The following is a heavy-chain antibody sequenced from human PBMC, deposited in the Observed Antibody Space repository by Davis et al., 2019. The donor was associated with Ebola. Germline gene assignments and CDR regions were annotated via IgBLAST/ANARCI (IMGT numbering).Heavy chain of an antibody. CDR3: ARVRDYIWGSYRFGY. J-gene: IGHJ4*02. CDR1: RGSFSGYY. CDR2: INHSGST. D-gene: IGHD3-16*02. V-gene: IGHV4-34*01. Sequence: SETLSLTCAVYRGSFSGYYWSWIRQPPGKGLEWIGEINHSGSTNYNPSLKSRVTISVDTSKNQFSLKLSSVTAADTAVYYCARVRDYIWGSYRFGYWGQGTLVTVSS.